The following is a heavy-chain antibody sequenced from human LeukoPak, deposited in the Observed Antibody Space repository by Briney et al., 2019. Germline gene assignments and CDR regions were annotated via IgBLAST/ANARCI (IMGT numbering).Heavy chain of an antibody. J-gene: IGHJ4*02. CDR3: AKDIVPDSGWDLDY. CDR2: IYNSGTKI. Sequence: GGSLRLSCVASGITFSTCSMTWVRQRPGKGLEWIASIYNSGTKIFYADSVKGRFAISRDNSNNVLFLQMDSLRAEDSAIYYCAKDIVPDSGWDLDYWGRGTLVTVSS. D-gene: IGHD6-19*01. CDR1: GITFSTCS. V-gene: IGHV3-23*05.